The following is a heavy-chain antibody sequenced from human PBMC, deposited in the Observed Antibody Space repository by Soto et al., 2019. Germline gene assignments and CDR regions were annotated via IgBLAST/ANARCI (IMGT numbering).Heavy chain of an antibody. D-gene: IGHD2-21*02. CDR1: GFTFSSYS. J-gene: IGHJ4*02. Sequence: EVQLVESGGGLVKPGGSLRLSCAASGFTFSSYSMNWVRQAPGKGLEWVSSISSSSSYIYYADSVKGRFTISRDNAKNSLYLQMNSLRAEDTAVYYCAREKGLVTADWVLDYWGQGTLVTVSS. V-gene: IGHV3-21*01. CDR2: ISSSSSYI. CDR3: AREKGLVTADWVLDY.